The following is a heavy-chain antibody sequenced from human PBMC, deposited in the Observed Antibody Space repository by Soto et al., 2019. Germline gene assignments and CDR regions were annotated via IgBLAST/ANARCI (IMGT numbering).Heavy chain of an antibody. J-gene: IGHJ4*02. D-gene: IGHD4-17*01. V-gene: IGHV4-59*08. CDR1: GGSISNYY. CDR3: GRRGYGDYGQITYFDY. CDR2: IYYSGST. Sequence: SETLSPTCTVSGGSISNYYWSWIRQPPGKGLEWIGYIYYSGSTKYNPSLKSRVTISVDTSKNQFSLKLRSVTAADTAVYYCGRRGYGDYGQITYFDYWGQGTLVTVSS.